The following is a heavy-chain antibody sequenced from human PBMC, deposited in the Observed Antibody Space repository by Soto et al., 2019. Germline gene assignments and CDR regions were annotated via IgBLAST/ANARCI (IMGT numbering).Heavy chain of an antibody. V-gene: IGHV3-30*04. CDR2: ISKDGSSK. J-gene: IGHJ6*02. CDR1: GFIFSRYA. Sequence: GSLRLSCAASGFIFSRYAIHWVRQAPGKGLEWLAVISKDGSSKYYLDSVKGRFTISRDNSKNTLYLQMNSLRAEDTAVYYCARDQRVQRPMDVWGQGTTVTVSS. D-gene: IGHD6-25*01. CDR3: ARDQRVQRPMDV.